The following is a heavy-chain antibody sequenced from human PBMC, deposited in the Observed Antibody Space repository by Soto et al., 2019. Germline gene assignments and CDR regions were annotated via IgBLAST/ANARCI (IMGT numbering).Heavy chain of an antibody. CDR1: GHIFSNYW. J-gene: IGHJ4*02. CDR3: ARQRLWGTSGYYYFEN. D-gene: IGHD3-22*01. V-gene: IGHV5-51*01. CDR2: IYPGDSDT. Sequence: GESLKISCKGSGHIFSNYWIGWVRQMPGKGLEWMGIIYPGDSDTRYSPSFQGQVTITVDKSINTAYLQWSRLKASDTAIYYCARQRLWGTSGYYYFENWGQGTLVTVSS.